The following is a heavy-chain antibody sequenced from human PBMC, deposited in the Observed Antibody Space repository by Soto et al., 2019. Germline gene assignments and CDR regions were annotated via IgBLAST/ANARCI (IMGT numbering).Heavy chain of an antibody. Sequence: QVQLQESGPGLVKPSQTLSLTCTVSGGSISSGGYYWSWIRQHPGKGLEWIGYIYYSGSTYYNPSLKSRVTISVDTSKNQSSLKLSSVTAADTAVYYCARVCGGYCHNGMDVWGQGTTVTVSS. J-gene: IGHJ6*02. CDR1: GGSISSGGYY. CDR3: ARVCGGYCHNGMDV. D-gene: IGHD2-21*01. V-gene: IGHV4-31*03. CDR2: IYYSGST.